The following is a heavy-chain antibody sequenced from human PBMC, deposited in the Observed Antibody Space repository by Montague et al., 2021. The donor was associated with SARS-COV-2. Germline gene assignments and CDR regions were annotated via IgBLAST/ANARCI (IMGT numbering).Heavy chain of an antibody. CDR3: ARGGYYDNTGYYSDYYYNRDV. V-gene: IGHV4-59*01. CDR1: GGSIDSFY. Sequence: SETLSLTCTVSGGSIDSFYWSWIRRPPGKGLEWIGCIFHSGRTYYNPSLKSRVSMSVDTSKNQVSLRLSSLTAADTAVYYCARGGYYDNTGYYSDYYYNRDVGGQGTTVTVSS. CDR2: IFHSGRT. D-gene: IGHD3-22*01. J-gene: IGHJ6*02.